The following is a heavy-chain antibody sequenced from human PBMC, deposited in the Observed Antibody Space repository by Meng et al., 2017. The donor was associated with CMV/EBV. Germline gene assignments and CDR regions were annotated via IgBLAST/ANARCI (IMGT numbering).Heavy chain of an antibody. J-gene: IGHJ4*02. D-gene: IGHD3-22*01. CDR2: ISSSSSYI. V-gene: IGHV3-21*01. Sequence: GESLKISCAASGFTFSSYSMNWVRQAPGRGVEWVSSISSSSSYIYYADSVKGRVTISRDNAKNSLYLQMNSLRAEDTAVYYCARDVYYYDSSGYYIDYWGQGTLVTVSS. CDR1: GFTFSSYS. CDR3: ARDVYYYDSSGYYIDY.